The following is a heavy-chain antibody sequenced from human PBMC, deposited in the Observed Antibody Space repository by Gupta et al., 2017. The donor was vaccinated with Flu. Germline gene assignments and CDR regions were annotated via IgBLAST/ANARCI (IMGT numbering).Heavy chain of an antibody. D-gene: IGHD6-19*01. CDR1: GGSIADSDYY. Sequence: QLRLQESGPGQVKPSEALSLTCTVSGGSIADSDYYWGWLRQAPGKGLEWIGTTYYVANTYYNPSLRGRVTISVDRSKNRFSLWLSAVTAADTGVYYCARQRRLDRGWYEAYYYYIMDVWGQGTTVTVSS. V-gene: IGHV4-39*01. J-gene: IGHJ6*02. CDR3: ARQRRLDRGWYEAYYYYIMDV. CDR2: TYYVANT.